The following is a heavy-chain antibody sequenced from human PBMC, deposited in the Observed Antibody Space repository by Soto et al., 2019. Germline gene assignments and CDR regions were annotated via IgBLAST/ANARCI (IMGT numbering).Heavy chain of an antibody. V-gene: IGHV4-4*02. CDR2: IYHSGST. D-gene: IGHD1-7*01. CDR3: ASRTPLDYYYYGMDV. CDR1: GGSISSSNW. Sequence: PSETLSLTCAVSGGSISSSNWWSWVRQPPGKGLEWIGEIYHSGSTNYNPALRSRVTISVDKSKNQFSLNLSSVTAADTAVYYCASRTPLDYYYYGMDVWGQGTTVTVS. J-gene: IGHJ6*02.